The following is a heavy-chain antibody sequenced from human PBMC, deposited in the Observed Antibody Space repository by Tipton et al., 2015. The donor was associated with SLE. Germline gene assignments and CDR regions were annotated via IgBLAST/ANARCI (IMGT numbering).Heavy chain of an antibody. V-gene: IGHV3-7*03. CDR3: AKGITTIRGFTTYTYFHYLDV. D-gene: IGHD3-10*01. CDR2: IREDGTEK. CDR1: EFTFSNYW. J-gene: IGHJ6*03. Sequence: SLRLSCTASEFTFSNYWMGWVRRAPGKGLEWVAKIREDGTEKYYEDSVRGRFTISRDNAENALHLQMNGLRAEDTAVYYCAKGITTIRGFTTYTYFHYLDVWGKGTTVTVSS.